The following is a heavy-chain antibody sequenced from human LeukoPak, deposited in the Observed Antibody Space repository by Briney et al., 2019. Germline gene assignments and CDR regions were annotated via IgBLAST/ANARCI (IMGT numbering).Heavy chain of an antibody. D-gene: IGHD1-1*01. V-gene: IGHV4-34*01. Sequence: SETLSLTCAVYGGSLGGYSWSWIRQPPGKGLEWIGEINHSGSTNHNPSLKSRVTISVDTSKNQFSLKLSSVTAADTAVYYCAKWGIGNNWDIDDHWGQGTLVTVSS. J-gene: IGHJ4*02. CDR2: INHSGST. CDR1: GGSLGGYS. CDR3: AKWGIGNNWDIDDH.